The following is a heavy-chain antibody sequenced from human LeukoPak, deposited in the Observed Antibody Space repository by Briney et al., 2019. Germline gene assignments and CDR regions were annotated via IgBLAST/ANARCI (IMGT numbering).Heavy chain of an antibody. CDR1: GYSFTGYW. Sequence: GESLKISCKGSGYSFTGYWIGWVRQMPGKGLEWMGIIYPGDSDTRYSPSFQGQVTISADKSISTAYLQWSSLKASDTAMYYCARQTGYYGSGSHYNWFDPWGQGTLVTVSS. CDR3: ARQTGYYGSGSHYNWFDP. V-gene: IGHV5-51*01. D-gene: IGHD3-10*01. J-gene: IGHJ5*02. CDR2: IYPGDSDT.